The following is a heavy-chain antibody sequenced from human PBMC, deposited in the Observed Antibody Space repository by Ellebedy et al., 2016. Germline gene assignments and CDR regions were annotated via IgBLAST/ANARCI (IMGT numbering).Heavy chain of an antibody. V-gene: IGHV4-61*01. CDR1: GGSVSRSSHY. CDR3: ARDRGGLTYYKDY. CDR2: IYYNGNT. D-gene: IGHD3-10*01. Sequence: SETLSLTXSISGGSVSRSSHYWSWVRQSPGKGLEWIAFIYYNGNTMYNPSLKSRVAISADPSRNQFSMRLTSVTAADTAVYYCARDRGGLTYYKDYWGQGKLVTVSS. J-gene: IGHJ4*02.